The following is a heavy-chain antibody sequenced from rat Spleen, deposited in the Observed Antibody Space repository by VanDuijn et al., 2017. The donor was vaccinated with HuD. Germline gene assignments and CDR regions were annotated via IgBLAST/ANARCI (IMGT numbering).Heavy chain of an antibody. Sequence: EVQLVESGGGLVQPGRSLKLSCAASGFTFNNYGMAWVRQAPTKGLEWVAAFSYDGFTTYYRDSVRGRFTISRDNAKNTQYLQMDSLRSEDTATYYCARRVYYDGSYYDWYFDFWGPGTMVTVSS. CDR1: GFTFNNYG. J-gene: IGHJ1*01. CDR3: ARRVYYDGSYYDWYFDF. CDR2: FSYDGFTT. V-gene: IGHV5-29*01. D-gene: IGHD1-12*02.